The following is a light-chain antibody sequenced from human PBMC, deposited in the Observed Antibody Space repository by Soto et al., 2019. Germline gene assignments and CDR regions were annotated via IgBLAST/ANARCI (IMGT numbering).Light chain of an antibody. V-gene: IGKV3-11*01. CDR1: QSVSSY. J-gene: IGKJ5*01. Sequence: EIVLTQSAATLSLSPGERSTLSCSSSQSVSSYLAWYQQKPGQAPRLLIYDASNRATGIPARFSGSGSGTDFTLTISSLEPEDFAVYYCQQRSNWRGITFGQGTRLEIK. CDR3: QQRSNWRGIT. CDR2: DAS.